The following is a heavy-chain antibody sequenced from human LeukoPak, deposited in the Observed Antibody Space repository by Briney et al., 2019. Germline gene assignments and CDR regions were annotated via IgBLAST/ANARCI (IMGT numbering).Heavy chain of an antibody. CDR3: ARQAISITIFGVVIAYFDY. J-gene: IGHJ4*02. V-gene: IGHV4-39*01. CDR2: IYYSGST. Sequence: PSETLSLTCTVSGGSISSSSYYWGWIRQPPGKGLEWIGSIYYSGSTYYNPSLKSRVTISVDTSKNHFSLKLSSVTAADTAVYYCARQAISITIFGVVIAYFDYWGQGTLVTVSS. D-gene: IGHD3-3*01. CDR1: GGSISSSSYY.